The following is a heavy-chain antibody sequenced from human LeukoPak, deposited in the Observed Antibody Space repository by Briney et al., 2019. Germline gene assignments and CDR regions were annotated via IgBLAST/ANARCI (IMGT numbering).Heavy chain of an antibody. CDR3: AKVYRGSGSYYPYFDY. J-gene: IGHJ4*02. V-gene: IGHV3-9*01. D-gene: IGHD3-10*01. Sequence: GGSLRLSCAASGFTFDDYAMHWVRQAPGKGLEWVSGISWNSGSIGYADSVKGRFTISRDNAKNSPYLQMNSLRAEDTALYYCAKVYRGSGSYYPYFDYWGQGTLVTVSS. CDR1: GFTFDDYA. CDR2: ISWNSGSI.